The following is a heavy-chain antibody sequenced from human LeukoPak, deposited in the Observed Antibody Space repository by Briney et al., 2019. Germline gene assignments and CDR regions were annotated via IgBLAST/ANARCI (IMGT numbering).Heavy chain of an antibody. CDR3: ATTGKVPNWYFDL. J-gene: IGHJ2*01. CDR1: GASISSYY. Sequence: SETLSLTCSVSGASISSYYWSWIRQPPGKGLEWIGYTYYNGNTNYNPSLKSRVTISVDTSKNQFSLKLSSVTAADTAVYYCATTGKVPNWYFDLWGRGTLVTVSS. V-gene: IGHV4-59*01. D-gene: IGHD2-2*01. CDR2: TYYNGNT.